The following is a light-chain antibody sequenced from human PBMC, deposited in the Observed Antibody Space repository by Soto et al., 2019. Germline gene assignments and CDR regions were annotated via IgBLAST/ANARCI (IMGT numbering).Light chain of an antibody. CDR2: DNN. V-gene: IGLV1-51*01. CDR3: GTCDSSLSAVV. Sequence: QSVLTQPPSVSAAPGQKVTISCSGSSSNIGNTYVSWYQQLPGTAPKLLIYDNNKRPSGIPDRFSGSKSGTSATLGITGLQTGDEADYYCGTCDSSLSAVVFGTGTKVTVL. CDR1: SSNIGNTY. J-gene: IGLJ1*01.